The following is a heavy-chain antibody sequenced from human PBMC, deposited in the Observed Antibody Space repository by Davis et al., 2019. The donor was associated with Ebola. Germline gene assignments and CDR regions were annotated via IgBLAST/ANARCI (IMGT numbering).Heavy chain of an antibody. J-gene: IGHJ6*03. D-gene: IGHD3-3*01. V-gene: IGHV1-8*01. CDR1: GYIFTSYD. Sequence: ASVKVSCKASGYIFTSYDINWVRQAPGQGLEWVGWMDPKNGNTGYAQKFQGRVTMTEDTSTDTAYMELSSLNSDDTAVYYCASFRGIIGMLIMGNNYYMDVWGKGTTVTVAS. CDR2: MDPKNGNT. CDR3: ASFRGIIGMLIMGNNYYMDV.